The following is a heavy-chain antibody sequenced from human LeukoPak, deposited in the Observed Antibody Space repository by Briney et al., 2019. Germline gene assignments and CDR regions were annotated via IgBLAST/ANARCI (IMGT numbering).Heavy chain of an antibody. CDR1: GFTFSSYP. Sequence: GGSLRLSCAASGFTFSSYPLHWVRQAPGKGLEWVTLISHDGSKIYYADSVKGRFSISRDNSKNTLYLQMNSLRAEGTAVYYCARESGWGLPHAFDFWGQGTMVTVSS. D-gene: IGHD3-3*01. V-gene: IGHV3-30-3*01. CDR2: ISHDGSKI. J-gene: IGHJ3*01. CDR3: ARESGWGLPHAFDF.